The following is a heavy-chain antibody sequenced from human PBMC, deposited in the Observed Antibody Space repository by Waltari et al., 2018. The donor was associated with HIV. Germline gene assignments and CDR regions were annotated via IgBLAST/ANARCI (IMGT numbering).Heavy chain of an antibody. Sequence: QVHLVQSGAEMKKPGASVKVSCKASGYTFISYGLSWVRQAPGHGLEWMGWISTYNANTNYAQSLQGRVTMTTDTSTTTAYMELRSLTSDDTAVYYCARDGLRYSGTFYSDYWGQGTLVTVSS. J-gene: IGHJ4*02. V-gene: IGHV1-18*01. CDR3: ARDGLRYSGTFYSDY. D-gene: IGHD1-26*01. CDR1: GYTFISYG. CDR2: ISTYNANT.